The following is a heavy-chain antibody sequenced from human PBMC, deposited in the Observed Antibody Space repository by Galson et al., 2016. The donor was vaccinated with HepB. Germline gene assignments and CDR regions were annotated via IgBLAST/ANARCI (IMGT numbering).Heavy chain of an antibody. Sequence: SLRLSCAASGFTFSSYAMHWVRQAPGKGLEYVSAITGNGGTTYYADSVKGRFTISRDNSENTLYLQMGSLRAEDMAVYYCAGDTLSSPWDLDYWGQGTLVTVSS. CDR3: AGDTLSSPWDLDY. V-gene: IGHV3-64*02. D-gene: IGHD2-2*01. CDR1: GFTFSSYA. J-gene: IGHJ4*02. CDR2: ITGNGGTT.